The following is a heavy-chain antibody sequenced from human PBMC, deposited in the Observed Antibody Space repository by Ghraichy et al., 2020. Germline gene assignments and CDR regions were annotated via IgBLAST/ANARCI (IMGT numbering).Heavy chain of an antibody. CDR2: IYTSGST. J-gene: IGHJ6*03. CDR3: ARDRGGKQSSSSSPNYYYYMDV. CDR1: GGSISSYY. V-gene: IGHV4-4*07. Sequence: SETLSLTCTVSGGSISSYYWSWIRQPAGKGLEWIGRIYTSGSTNYNPSLKSRVTMSVDTSKNQFSLKLSSVTAADTAVYYCARDRGGKQSSSSSPNYYYYMDVWGKGTTVTVSS. D-gene: IGHD6-6*01.